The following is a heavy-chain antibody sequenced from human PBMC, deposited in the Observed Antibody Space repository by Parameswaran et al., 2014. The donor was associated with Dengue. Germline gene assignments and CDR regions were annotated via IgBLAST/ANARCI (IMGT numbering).Heavy chain of an antibody. Sequence: RWIRQPQEGLEWVGFIRSKAYGGTTEYAASVKGRFTISRDDSKSIAYLQMNSLKTEDTAVYYCTRDLDYYDSSGYIDVAFDIWGQGTMVTVSS. V-gene: IGHV3-49*02. CDR3: TRDLDYYDSSGYIDVAFDI. CDR2: IRSKAYGGTT. J-gene: IGHJ3*02. D-gene: IGHD3-22*01.